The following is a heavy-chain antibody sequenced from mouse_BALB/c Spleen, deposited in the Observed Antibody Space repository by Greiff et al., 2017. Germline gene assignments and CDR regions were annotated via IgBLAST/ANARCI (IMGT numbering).Heavy chain of an antibody. J-gene: IGHJ1*01. V-gene: IGHV1-63*01. CDR3: ARIYYRYDGYFDV. D-gene: IGHD2-14*01. CDR1: GYAFTNYW. Sequence: QVQLKQSGAELVRPGTSVKISCKASGYAFTNYWLGWVKQRPGHGLEWIGDIYPGSGNTYYNEKFKGKATLTADKSSSTAYMQLSSLTSEDSAVYFCARIYYRYDGYFDVWGAGTTVTVSS. CDR2: IYPGSGNT.